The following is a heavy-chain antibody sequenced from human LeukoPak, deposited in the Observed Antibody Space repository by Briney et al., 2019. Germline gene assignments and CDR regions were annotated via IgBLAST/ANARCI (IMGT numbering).Heavy chain of an antibody. CDR3: ARGMTVRRNALDY. CDR2: INSDGSST. J-gene: IGHJ4*02. Sequence: PGGSLRLSCAASGFTFGSFWMSWVRQAPGKGLVWVSRINSDGSSTNYADSVKGRFTISRDNGKNTLYLQMDSLRAEDTAVYYCARGMTVRRNALDYWGQGTPVIVSS. V-gene: IGHV3-74*01. CDR1: GFTFGSFW. D-gene: IGHD2-21*02.